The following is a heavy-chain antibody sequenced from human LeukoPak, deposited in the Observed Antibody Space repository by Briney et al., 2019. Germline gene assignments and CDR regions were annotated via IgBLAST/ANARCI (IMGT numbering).Heavy chain of an antibody. V-gene: IGHV3-30*04. CDR3: AYDNNGLDAFDI. D-gene: IGHD2-8*01. CDR1: GFTFSNYA. CDR2: ILFDGSEK. J-gene: IGHJ3*02. Sequence: GGSLRLSCSASGFTFSNYAMYWVRQAPGKGLEWVAVILFDGSEKQYTDSVKGRFTISRDNAKNTLYLQMDSLRTDDTAVYYCAYDNNGLDAFDIWGQGTMVIVSS.